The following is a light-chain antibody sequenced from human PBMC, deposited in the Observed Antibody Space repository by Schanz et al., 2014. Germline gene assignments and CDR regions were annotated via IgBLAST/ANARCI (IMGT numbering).Light chain of an antibody. Sequence: EIVLTQSPGTLSLSRGERATLSCRASQNVSSNLAWYQQKPGQAPRLLIYGASSRATGIPDRFSGSGSGTDFTLTISRLEPEDFAVYYCQQYGNSPWTFGQGTKVEIK. CDR3: QQYGNSPWT. CDR1: QNVSSN. J-gene: IGKJ1*01. V-gene: IGKV3-20*01. CDR2: GAS.